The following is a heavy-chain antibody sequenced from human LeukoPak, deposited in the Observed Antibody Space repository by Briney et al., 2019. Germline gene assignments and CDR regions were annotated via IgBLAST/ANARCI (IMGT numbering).Heavy chain of an antibody. CDR3: AKDDGGATWGYYFDY. D-gene: IGHD3-16*01. V-gene: IGHV3-23*01. Sequence: PGGSLRLSCAASGFTFNNYAMSWVRQAPGKGLEWVSAISSSGGSTYYADSVKGRFTISRDNSKNTLFLQMNSLRAEDTAVYYCAKDDGGATWGYYFDYWGQGTLVTVSS. J-gene: IGHJ4*02. CDR1: GFTFNNYA. CDR2: ISSSGGST.